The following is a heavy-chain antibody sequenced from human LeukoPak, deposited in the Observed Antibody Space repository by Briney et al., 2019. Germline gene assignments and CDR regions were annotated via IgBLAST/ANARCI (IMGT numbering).Heavy chain of an antibody. CDR3: ARVVSSPNTFDY. Sequence: SEPLSLTCTVSGGSISSGSHSWGWIRQPPGKGLEWIGSIYYSGSNNCHPSLKSRVTISVDTSKNQFSLKLSSVTAADTAVYYCARVVSSPNTFDYWGQGTLVTVSS. D-gene: IGHD2/OR15-2a*01. V-gene: IGHV4-39*01. J-gene: IGHJ4*02. CDR1: GGSISSGSHS. CDR2: IYYSGSN.